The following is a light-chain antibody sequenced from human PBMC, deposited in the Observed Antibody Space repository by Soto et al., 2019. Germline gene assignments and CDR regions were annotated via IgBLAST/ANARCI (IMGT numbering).Light chain of an antibody. Sequence: QSALSHPPSASWSPGQSVSISCTGTSSDVGGYNYVSWYQQHPGKAPKLMIYEVNKRPSGVPDRFSGSKSGNTASLTVSGLQDEDEADYYCSSYAGSSNVFGTGTKVPV. CDR3: SSYAGSSNV. CDR1: SSDVGGYNY. J-gene: IGLJ1*01. CDR2: EVN. V-gene: IGLV2-8*01.